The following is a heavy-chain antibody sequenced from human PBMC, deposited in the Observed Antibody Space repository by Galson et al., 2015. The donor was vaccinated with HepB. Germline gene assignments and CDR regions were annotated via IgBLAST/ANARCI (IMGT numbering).Heavy chain of an antibody. Sequence: SVKVSCKASGGTFSSYAISWVRQAPGQGLEWMGGIIPIFGTANYAQKFQGRVTITADESTSTAYMELSSLRSEDTAVYYCARGTYDILTGYLYYYYGMDVWGQGTTVTVSS. D-gene: IGHD3-9*01. J-gene: IGHJ6*02. V-gene: IGHV1-69*13. CDR1: GGTFSSYA. CDR2: IIPIFGTA. CDR3: ARGTYDILTGYLYYYYGMDV.